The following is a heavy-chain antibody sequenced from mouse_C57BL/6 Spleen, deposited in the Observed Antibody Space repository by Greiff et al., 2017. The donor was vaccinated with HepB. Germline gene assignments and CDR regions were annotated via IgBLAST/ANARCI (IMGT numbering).Heavy chain of an antibody. V-gene: IGHV1-80*01. D-gene: IGHD1-1*01. Sequence: VQLQQSGAELVKPGASVKISCKASGYAFSSYWMNWVKQRPGKGLEWIGQIYPGDGDTNYNGKFKGKATLTADKSSSTAYMQLSSLTSEDSAVYYCARGGPELRYYFDYWGQGTTLTVSS. CDR2: IYPGDGDT. J-gene: IGHJ2*01. CDR1: GYAFSSYW. CDR3: ARGGPELRYYFDY.